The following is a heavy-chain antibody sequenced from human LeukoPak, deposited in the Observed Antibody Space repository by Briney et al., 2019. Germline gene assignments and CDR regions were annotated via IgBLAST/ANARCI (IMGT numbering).Heavy chain of an antibody. Sequence: PSETLSLTCTVSGGSISSYYWSWIRQPPGKGLEWIGYIYYSGSTNYNPSLKSRVTISVDTSKNQFSLKLSSVTAADTAVYYCARDRRAGYSSGWSQGTLVTVSS. J-gene: IGHJ4*02. CDR3: ARDRRAGYSSG. CDR2: IYYSGST. CDR1: GGSISSYY. D-gene: IGHD6-19*01. V-gene: IGHV4-59*01.